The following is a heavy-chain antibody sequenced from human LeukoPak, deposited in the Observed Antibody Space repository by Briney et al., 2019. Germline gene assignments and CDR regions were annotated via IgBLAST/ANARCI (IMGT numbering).Heavy chain of an antibody. D-gene: IGHD6-19*01. J-gene: IGHJ1*01. Sequence: ASVKVSCKASGYTFTSYAMHWVRQAPGQRLEWMGWINAGNGNTKYSQKFQGRVTITRDTSASTAYMELSSLRSEDTAVYYCARSDRSGSAKEYFQHWGQGTLVTVSS. CDR2: INAGNGNT. CDR1: GYTFTSYA. V-gene: IGHV1-3*01. CDR3: ARSDRSGSAKEYFQH.